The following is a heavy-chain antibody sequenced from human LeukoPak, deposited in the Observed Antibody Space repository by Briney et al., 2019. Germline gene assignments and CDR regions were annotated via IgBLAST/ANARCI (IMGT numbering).Heavy chain of an antibody. V-gene: IGHV3-30*02. CDR3: AKDAAYSSSWYGSYFDY. J-gene: IGHJ4*02. CDR2: IRYDGSNK. D-gene: IGHD6-13*01. CDR1: GFTFSSYS. Sequence: GGSLRLSCAASGFTFSSYSMNWVRQAPGKGLEWVAFIRYDGSNKYYADSVKGRFTISRDNSKNTLYLQMNSLRAEDTAVYYCAKDAAYSSSWYGSYFDYWGQGTLVTVSS.